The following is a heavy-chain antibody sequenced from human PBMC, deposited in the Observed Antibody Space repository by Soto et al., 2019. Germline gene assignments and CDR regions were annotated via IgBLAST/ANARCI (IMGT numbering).Heavy chain of an antibody. V-gene: IGHV4-59*08. CDR1: GGSISSYY. CDR2: IYYSGST. CDR3: ARLGCSSTSCAWFDP. D-gene: IGHD2-2*01. Sequence: SETLSLTCTVSGGSISSYYWSWIRQPPGKGLEWIGYIYYSGSTNYNPSLKSRVTISVDTSKNQFSLKLSSVTAADTAVYYCARLGCSSTSCAWFDPWGQGTLVTAPQ. J-gene: IGHJ5*02.